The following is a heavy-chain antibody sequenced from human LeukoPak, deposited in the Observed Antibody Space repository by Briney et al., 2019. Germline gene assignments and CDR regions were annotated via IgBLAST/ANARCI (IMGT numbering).Heavy chain of an antibody. V-gene: IGHV4-30-4*01. CDR1: GGSISSGDNY. CDR2: IYYSGST. J-gene: IGHJ4*02. D-gene: IGHD3-10*01. CDR3: ARVTGSGSFDY. Sequence: SQTLSLTCTVSGGSISSGDNYWSWIRQPPGKGLEWIGYIYYSGSTYYNPSLKSRVTISVDTSKNQFSLRLTSATAADTAVYYCARVTGSGSFDYWGQGTLVTVSS.